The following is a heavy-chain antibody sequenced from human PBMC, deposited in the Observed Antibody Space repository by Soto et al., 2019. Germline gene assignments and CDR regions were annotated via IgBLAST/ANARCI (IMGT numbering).Heavy chain of an antibody. CDR3: ARQVSYSDSLRNYFDK. CDR1: SGSISSSGYY. V-gene: IGHV4-39*01. CDR2: IDRSATT. J-gene: IGHJ4*02. D-gene: IGHD3-3*01. Sequence: QLRLQESGPGLVKPSETLALTYSVSSGSISSSGYYWDWIRQPPGKGLEWIGSIDRSATTYYNPSLKGRVTMSVDTSKNQFSLRLTSVSAADTAVYYCARQVSYSDSLRNYFDKWGQGTLVTVSS.